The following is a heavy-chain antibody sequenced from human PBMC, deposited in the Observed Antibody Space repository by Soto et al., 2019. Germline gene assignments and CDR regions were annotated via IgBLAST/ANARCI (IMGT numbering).Heavy chain of an antibody. CDR2: ISGSGGST. CDR1: GFTFSSYA. CDR3: AKPRAYCGGDCFYYFDY. J-gene: IGHJ4*02. D-gene: IGHD2-21*02. V-gene: IGHV3-23*01. Sequence: GGSLRLSCAASGFTFSSYAMSWVRQAPGKGLEWVSAISGSGGSTYYADSVKGRFTISRDNSKNTLYLQMNSLRAEDTAVYYCAKPRAYCGGDCFYYFDYWGQGTLVTVPS.